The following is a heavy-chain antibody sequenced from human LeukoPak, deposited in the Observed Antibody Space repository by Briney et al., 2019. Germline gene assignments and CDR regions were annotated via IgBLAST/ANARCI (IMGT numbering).Heavy chain of an antibody. V-gene: IGHV3-30*02. D-gene: IGHD1-26*01. CDR1: GFTFSSYG. J-gene: IGHJ5*02. CDR2: IRYDGSNK. Sequence: LTGGSLRLSCAASGFTFSSYGMHWVRQAPGKGLEWVAFIRYDGSNKYYADSVKGRFTISRDNAKKSLYLQMNSLRAEDTAVYYCARCIVSGDSVFGDWLDPWGQGTLVTVSS. CDR3: ARCIVSGDSVFGDWLDP.